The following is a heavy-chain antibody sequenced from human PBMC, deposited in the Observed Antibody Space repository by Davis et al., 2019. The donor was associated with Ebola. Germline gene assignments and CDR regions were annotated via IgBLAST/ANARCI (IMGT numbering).Heavy chain of an antibody. CDR3: AKGVRIAVAGIMDV. CDR2: ISYDGSNK. J-gene: IGHJ6*04. V-gene: IGHV3-30*18. D-gene: IGHD6-19*01. Sequence: GESLKISCAASGFIFSNYWMSWVRQAPGKGLEWVAVISYDGSNKYYADSVKGRFTISRDNSKNTLYLQMNSLRAEDTAVYYCAKGVRIAVAGIMDVWGKGTTVTVSS. CDR1: GFIFSNYW.